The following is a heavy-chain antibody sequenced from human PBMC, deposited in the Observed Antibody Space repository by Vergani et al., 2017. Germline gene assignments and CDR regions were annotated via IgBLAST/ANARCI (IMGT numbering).Heavy chain of an antibody. D-gene: IGHD2-8*02. Sequence: QVQLQESGPGLVKPSETLSLTCTVSGDSVISTYYHLGWIRQPPGKGLEWIGSMDYSGSTSYNPSLESRISISFETPKNQFSLRLHSVTAADTAVYYCASKRGACRAAYCHSYDFWGPGTLVGVSS. J-gene: IGHJ4*02. CDR2: MDYSGST. V-gene: IGHV4-39*01. CDR1: GDSVISTYYH. CDR3: ASKRGACRAAYCHSYDF.